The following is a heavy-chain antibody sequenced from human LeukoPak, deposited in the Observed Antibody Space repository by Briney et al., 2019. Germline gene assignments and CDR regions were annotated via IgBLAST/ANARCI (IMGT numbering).Heavy chain of an antibody. J-gene: IGHJ4*02. D-gene: IGHD3-3*01. CDR2: INPDSGGI. Sequence: ASVKVSCKASGYTFTDYYIHWVRQAPGQGLEWMGWINPDSGGINYAQKFQGRVTMTRDTSISTAYMELSRLRSDDTAVYYCARGHRNVGLRFLEWLPGDYWGQGTLVTVSS. CDR1: GYTFTDYY. CDR3: ARGHRNVGLRFLEWLPGDY. V-gene: IGHV1-2*02.